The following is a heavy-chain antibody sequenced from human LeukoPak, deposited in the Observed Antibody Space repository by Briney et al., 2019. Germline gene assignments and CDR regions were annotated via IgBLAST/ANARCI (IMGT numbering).Heavy chain of an antibody. CDR2: INPNSGGT. V-gene: IGHV1-2*02. D-gene: IGHD4-17*01. J-gene: IGHJ6*03. Sequence: GASVKVSCKASGYTFTGYYMHWARQAPGQGLEWMGWINPNSGGTNYAQKFQGRVTMTRDTSISTAYMELSRLRSDDTAVYYCARAPGRTTVTVYYYMDVWGKGTTVTVSS. CDR1: GYTFTGYY. CDR3: ARAPGRTTVTVYYYMDV.